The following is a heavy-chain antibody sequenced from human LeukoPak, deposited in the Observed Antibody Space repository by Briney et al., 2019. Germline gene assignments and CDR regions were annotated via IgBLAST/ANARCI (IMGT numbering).Heavy chain of an antibody. V-gene: IGHV3-7*01. J-gene: IGHJ4*02. CDR1: GFTFSNYW. D-gene: IGHD3-22*01. Sequence: GGSLRLSCAASGFTFSNYWMNWVRQAPGKGLEWVANIKQDETEKYYVDSVKGRLTISRDNAKNSLYLQMNSLRAEDTAVYYCARGRGGYFYTLIDYWGQGILVTVSS. CDR2: IKQDETEK. CDR3: ARGRGGYFYTLIDY.